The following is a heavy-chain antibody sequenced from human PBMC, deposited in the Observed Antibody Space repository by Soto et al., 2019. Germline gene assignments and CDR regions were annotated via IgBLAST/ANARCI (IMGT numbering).Heavy chain of an antibody. CDR3: ASFTVRGGIYCSGGSCSGMDV. D-gene: IGHD2-15*01. V-gene: IGHV4-34*01. CDR2: INHSGST. Sequence: PSETLSLTCAVSGGSFSGYYWSWIRQPPGKGLEWIGEINHSGSTNYNPSLKSRVTISVDTSKNQFSLKLSSVTAADTAVYYCASFTVRGGIYCSGGSCSGMDVWGQGTTVTVSS. CDR1: GGSFSGYY. J-gene: IGHJ6*02.